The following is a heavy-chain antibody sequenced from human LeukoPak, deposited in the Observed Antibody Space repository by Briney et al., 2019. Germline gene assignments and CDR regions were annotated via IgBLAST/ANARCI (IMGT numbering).Heavy chain of an antibody. CDR3: ARAGGCSTSCYNWFDP. J-gene: IGHJ5*02. D-gene: IGHD2-2*01. Sequence: SQTLSLTGTVSGGSISSGGYYWSWIRQHPGKGLEWIGYIYYSGSTYYNPSLKSRVTISVDTSKNQFSLKLSSVTAADTAVYYCARAGGCSTSCYNWFDPWGQGTPVTVSS. V-gene: IGHV4-31*03. CDR1: GGSISSGGYY. CDR2: IYYSGST.